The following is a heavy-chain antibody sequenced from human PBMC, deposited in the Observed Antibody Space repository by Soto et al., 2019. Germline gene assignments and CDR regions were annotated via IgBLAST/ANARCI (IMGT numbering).Heavy chain of an antibody. D-gene: IGHD4-17*01. V-gene: IGHV4-59*01. CDR2: VSHSGRT. CDR3: ARLLGGYDDYGGWFAP. CDR1: GVSISPYS. J-gene: IGHJ5*02. Sequence: TSETLSLTCTISGVSISPYSWTWIRQSPGKGLEWIGYVSHSGRTFYTPSLKSRLTMSLDTSRSQFSLRLKSVSAADTAVYYCARLLGGYDDYGGWFAPWGQGTLVTVSS.